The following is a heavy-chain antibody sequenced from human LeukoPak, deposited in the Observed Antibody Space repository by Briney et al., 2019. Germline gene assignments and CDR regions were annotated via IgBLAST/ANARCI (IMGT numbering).Heavy chain of an antibody. V-gene: IGHV1-2*02. D-gene: IGHD3-10*01. CDR3: ARDGDLLLWFGELLYY. CDR2: INPNSGGT. Sequence: ASVKVSRKASGYTFTGYYMHWVRQAPGQGLEWMGWINPNSGGTNYAQKFQGRVTMTRDTSISTAYMELSRLRSDDTAVYYCARDGDLLLWFGELLYYWGQGTLVTVSS. CDR1: GYTFTGYY. J-gene: IGHJ4*02.